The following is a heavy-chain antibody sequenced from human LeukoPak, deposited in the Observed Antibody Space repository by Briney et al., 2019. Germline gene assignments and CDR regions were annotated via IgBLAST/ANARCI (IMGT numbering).Heavy chain of an antibody. J-gene: IGHJ4*02. Sequence: ASVKVSCKGSGYTFSSYGISWVRQAPGQGLEWMGWISAYNGNTNYAQKLQGRVTMTTDTSTSTAYMELRSLRSDDTAVYYCATQMYYDILTGYDYWGQGTLVTVSS. D-gene: IGHD3-9*01. CDR2: ISAYNGNT. V-gene: IGHV1-18*01. CDR1: GYTFSSYG. CDR3: ATQMYYDILTGYDY.